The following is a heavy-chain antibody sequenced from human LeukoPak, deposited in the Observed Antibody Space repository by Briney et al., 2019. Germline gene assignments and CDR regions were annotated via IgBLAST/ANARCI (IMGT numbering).Heavy chain of an antibody. CDR3: ARDKTTIGRGIDY. J-gene: IGHJ4*02. CDR1: GFTFDDXA. Sequence: XSGFTFDDXAXXXGRXAPGXGXXXXSGISSNSGSIAYADSVKGRFTISRDNAKNSLYLQMNSLRAEDTAVYYCARDKTTIGRGIDYWGQGTLVTVSS. V-gene: IGHV3-9*01. CDR2: ISSNSGSI. D-gene: IGHD3-22*01.